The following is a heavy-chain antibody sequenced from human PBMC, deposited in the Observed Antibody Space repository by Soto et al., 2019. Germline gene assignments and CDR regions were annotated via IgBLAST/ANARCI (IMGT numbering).Heavy chain of an antibody. V-gene: IGHV1-18*01. CDR3: ARGYYYDGSGYSD. CDR2: IITYNGNT. J-gene: IGHJ4*02. D-gene: IGHD3-22*01. CDR1: GYTFTSYG. Sequence: SVKVSCKASGYTFTSYGISWVRQAPGQGLEWMGCIITYNGNTEYAQKLQGRVTMTTDTSTSTAYMELRSLRSDDTAVYYCARGYYYDGSGYSDWGQGTLVTVSS.